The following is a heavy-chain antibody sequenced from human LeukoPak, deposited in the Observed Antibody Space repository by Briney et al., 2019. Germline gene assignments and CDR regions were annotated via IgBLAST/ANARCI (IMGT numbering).Heavy chain of an antibody. D-gene: IGHD6-19*01. CDR1: GFTFSSYS. Sequence: GGSLRLSCAASGFTFSSYSMNWVRQAPGKALEGVSYISSRGTTIYYADSVKGRFNISSDNAKNSLYLQMNSLRDDDTAVYFCARAGGGWFFDYWGQGTLVTVSS. CDR3: ARAGGGWFFDY. V-gene: IGHV3-48*02. CDR2: ISSRGTTI. J-gene: IGHJ4*02.